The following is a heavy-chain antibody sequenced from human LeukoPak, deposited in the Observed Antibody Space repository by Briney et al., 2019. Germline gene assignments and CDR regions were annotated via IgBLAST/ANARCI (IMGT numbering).Heavy chain of an antibody. D-gene: IGHD2-2*01. CDR1: SGSISSSRYF. V-gene: IGHV4-39*01. Sequence: SDPLSLTRTVCSGSISSSRYFWGWTRQPPGKGLEWIGRIYYSGSTYYNPSLKSRVPISVDTSKNQFSLKLSSVTAADTAVYYCARGYQLLSSLTYYIDYWGQGTLVTASS. CDR2: IYYSGST. J-gene: IGHJ4*02. CDR3: ARGYQLLSSLTYYIDY.